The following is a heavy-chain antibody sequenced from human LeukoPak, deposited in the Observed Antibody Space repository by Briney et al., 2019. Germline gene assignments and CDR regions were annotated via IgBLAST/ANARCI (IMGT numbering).Heavy chain of an antibody. D-gene: IGHD1-26*01. CDR1: GFTFSSYA. CDR2: ISYDGSNK. CDR3: AKDGRYIGSNWFDP. Sequence: GGSLRLSCAASGFTFSSYAMHWVRQAPGKGLEWVAVISYDGSNKYYADSVKGRFTISRDNSKNTLYLQMNSLRAEDTAVYYCAKDGRYIGSNWFDPWGQGTLVTVSS. V-gene: IGHV3-30-3*01. J-gene: IGHJ5*02.